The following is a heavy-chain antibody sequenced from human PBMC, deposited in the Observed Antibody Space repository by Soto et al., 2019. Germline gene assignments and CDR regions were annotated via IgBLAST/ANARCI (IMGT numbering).Heavy chain of an antibody. CDR2: ISYDGSKK. V-gene: IGHV3-30*18. CDR3: AKDMHGNGEYHFDY. Sequence: QVRLVESGGGVVQPGRSLRLSCAASGFTFSSYGMHWVRQAPGKGLEWVAVISYDGSKKYYADSVKGRFTISRDNSKSTLLLQMNGLRAEDTGVYHLAKDMHGNGEYHFDYWGQGSLVTGSS. CDR1: GFTFSSYG. J-gene: IGHJ4*02. D-gene: IGHD4-17*01.